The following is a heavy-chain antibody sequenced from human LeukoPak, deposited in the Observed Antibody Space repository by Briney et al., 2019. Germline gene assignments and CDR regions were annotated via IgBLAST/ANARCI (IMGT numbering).Heavy chain of an antibody. Sequence: NHGESLKISCKASGYSFTSYWIGWVRQMPGKGLEWMGIIYSGDSDTRYSPSFQGQVTISVDKSISTAYLQWGSLKASDTAMYYCARHHHPAGYGSGSYLEGFDYWGQGTLVTVSS. V-gene: IGHV5-51*01. CDR2: IYSGDSDT. J-gene: IGHJ4*02. CDR1: GYSFTSYW. D-gene: IGHD3-10*01. CDR3: ARHHHPAGYGSGSYLEGFDY.